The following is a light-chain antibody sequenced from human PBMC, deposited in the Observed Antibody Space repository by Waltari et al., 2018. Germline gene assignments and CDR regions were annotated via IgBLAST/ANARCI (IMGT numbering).Light chain of an antibody. CDR1: IADVGPYNY. J-gene: IGLJ1*01. CDR2: EVS. Sequence: QSALTLPASVSGSPGQSIPISSTGTIADVGPYNYISWRQHHPGKAPKVIISEVSHRPSGISDRFSGSKSGNTASLTISGLRPEDEADYYCSSYTDKNTLVFGSGTKVNVL. V-gene: IGLV2-14*01. CDR3: SSYTDKNTLV.